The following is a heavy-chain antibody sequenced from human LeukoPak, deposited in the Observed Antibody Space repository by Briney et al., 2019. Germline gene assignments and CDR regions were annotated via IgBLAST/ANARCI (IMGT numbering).Heavy chain of an antibody. CDR2: ITQDTSEK. Sequence: GGSLRLSCATSGFTFSSYWMSWVRQAPGKGLEWVGPITQDTSEKYYVDSVKGRFTISRDNAKNSLYLQMNSLRVEDTAVYYCARPGGYTYGFCDYWGQGTLVSVSS. CDR1: GFTFSSYW. D-gene: IGHD5-18*01. J-gene: IGHJ4*02. V-gene: IGHV3-7*01. CDR3: ARPGGYTYGFCDY.